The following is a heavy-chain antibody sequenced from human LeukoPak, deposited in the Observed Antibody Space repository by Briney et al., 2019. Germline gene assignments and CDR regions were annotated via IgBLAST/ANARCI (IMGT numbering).Heavy chain of an antibody. V-gene: IGHV3-66*02. CDR2: IFSDGTT. Sequence: GGSLRLSCAASDFAVSTNYTTWVRQAPGKGLEWVSFIFSDGTTKCADSVKGRFTISRDSSKNTLYLQMNSLSAEDTAVYYCAGYYGGKFDYWGQGTLVTVSS. D-gene: IGHD4-23*01. CDR1: DFAVSTNY. CDR3: AGYYGGKFDY. J-gene: IGHJ4*02.